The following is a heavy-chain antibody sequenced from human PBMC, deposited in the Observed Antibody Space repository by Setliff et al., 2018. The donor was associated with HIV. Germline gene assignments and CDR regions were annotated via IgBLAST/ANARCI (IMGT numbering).Heavy chain of an antibody. D-gene: IGHD7-27*01. Sequence: PSETLSLTCTVSGGSISSSSYYWGWIRQPPGKGLEWIGSIYYSGSTYYNPSLKSRVTISVDTSKNQFSLRLSSVTAADTAVYYCARQSLNWPSQTGLFDYWGQGTLVTVSS. CDR3: ARQSLNWPSQTGLFDY. J-gene: IGHJ4*02. CDR2: IYYSGST. CDR1: GGSISSSSYY. V-gene: IGHV4-39*01.